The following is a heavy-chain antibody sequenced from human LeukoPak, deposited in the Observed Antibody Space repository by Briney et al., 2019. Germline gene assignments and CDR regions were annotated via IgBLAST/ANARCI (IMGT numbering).Heavy chain of an antibody. CDR1: GFTFSSYW. D-gene: IGHD2-2*01. Sequence: PAGSLRLSCTASGFTFSSYWMNWVRQAPGKGLEWVANIKQDGSEKYYVDSVKGRFTISRDNTKNSLYLQMNNLRTDDTAVYYCATSRTFDYWGQGTLVTVSS. V-gene: IGHV3-7*01. J-gene: IGHJ4*02. CDR3: ATSRTFDY. CDR2: IKQDGSEK.